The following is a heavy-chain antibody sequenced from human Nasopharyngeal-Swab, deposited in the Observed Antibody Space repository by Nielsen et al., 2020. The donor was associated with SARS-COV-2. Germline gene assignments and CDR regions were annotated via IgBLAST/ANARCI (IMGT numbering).Heavy chain of an antibody. V-gene: IGHV3-48*03. D-gene: IGHD3-22*01. CDR3: ASSPFVTVMERALDY. Sequence: GESLKISCAASSFTFSYYEMNWVSQAPGKGLEWVSYISSSGATMFYADSVKGRFTISRDNAKNSLYLQMNSLRAEDTALYYCASSPFVTVMERALDYWGQGTLVTVSS. J-gene: IGHJ4*02. CDR1: SFTFSYYE. CDR2: ISSSGATM.